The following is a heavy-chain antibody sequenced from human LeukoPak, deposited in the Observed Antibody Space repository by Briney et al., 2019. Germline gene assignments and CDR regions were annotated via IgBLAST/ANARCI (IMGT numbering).Heavy chain of an antibody. Sequence: GASVTVSCKASGYTFTNYAIHWVRQAPGQSLEWMGWINADNGNTKYSQKFQARVTITRDTSANLAYMQLTSLGSEDTAVYYCARVISDCTNFNCFKGYFDYWGQGTPVTVSS. CDR2: INADNGNT. CDR1: GYTFTNYA. CDR3: ARVISDCTNFNCFKGYFDY. J-gene: IGHJ4*01. V-gene: IGHV1-3*01. D-gene: IGHD2-8*01.